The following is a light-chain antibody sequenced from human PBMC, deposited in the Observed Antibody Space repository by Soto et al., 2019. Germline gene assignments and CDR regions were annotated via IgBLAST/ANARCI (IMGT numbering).Light chain of an antibody. J-gene: IGLJ1*01. CDR1: SSDVGAFNY. CDR2: EVS. V-gene: IGLV2-14*01. Sequence: QSALTQPASVSGSPGQSITISCTGTSSDVGAFNYVSWYQQHPGKAPKLMISEVSSRPSGVSNRFSGSKSGNTASLTISGLQAEDEADFYCSSYTSSNSDVFGTGTKLTVL. CDR3: SSYTSSNSDV.